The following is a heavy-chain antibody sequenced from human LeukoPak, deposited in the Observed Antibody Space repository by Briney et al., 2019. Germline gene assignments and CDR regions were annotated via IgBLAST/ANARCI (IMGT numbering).Heavy chain of an antibody. D-gene: IGHD1-1*01. V-gene: IGHV1-24*01. J-gene: IGHJ5*02. Sequence: ASVNVSCKVSGYTLTELSMHWVRQAPGKGLEWMGGFDPEDGETIYAQKFQGRVTMTEDTSTDTAYMELSSLRSEDTAVYYCATSSTTGTWNWFDPWGRGTLVTVSS. CDR3: ATSSTTGTWNWFDP. CDR1: GYTLTELS. CDR2: FDPEDGET.